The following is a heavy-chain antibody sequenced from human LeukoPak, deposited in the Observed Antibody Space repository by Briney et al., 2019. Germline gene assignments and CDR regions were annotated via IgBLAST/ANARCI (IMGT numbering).Heavy chain of an antibody. D-gene: IGHD5-18*01. CDR3: ASPDTAMVSYFDY. Sequence: HPGRSLRLSCAASGFTFSSYGMHWVRQAPGKGLERVAVIWYDGSNKYYADSVKGRFTISRDNSKNTLYLQMNSLRAEDTAVYYCASPDTAMVSYFDYWGQGTLVTVSS. CDR2: IWYDGSNK. CDR1: GFTFSSYG. J-gene: IGHJ4*02. V-gene: IGHV3-33*01.